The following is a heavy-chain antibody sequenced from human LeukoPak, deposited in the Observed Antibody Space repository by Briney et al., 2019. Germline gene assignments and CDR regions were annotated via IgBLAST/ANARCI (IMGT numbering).Heavy chain of an antibody. V-gene: IGHV1-69*05. CDR2: IIPIFGTA. D-gene: IGHD1-26*01. J-gene: IGHJ5*02. CDR1: GGTFSSYA. Sequence: SVKASCKASGGTFSSYAISWVRQAPGPGLEWMGGIIPIFGTAHYAQKFQGRVKMTTDEATRPAYKELSSLRSEGTAVYYGAIALGRNRYSGSYYLGNICFDPWGQGTLVTVSS. CDR3: AIALGRNRYSGSYYLGNICFDP.